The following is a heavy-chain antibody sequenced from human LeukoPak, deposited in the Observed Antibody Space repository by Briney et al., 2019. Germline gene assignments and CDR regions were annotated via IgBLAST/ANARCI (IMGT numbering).Heavy chain of an antibody. CDR3: ARHYSSSWHYSDY. V-gene: IGHV3-23*01. J-gene: IGHJ4*02. CDR1: GFTFSSYA. Sequence: GGSLRLSCAASGFTFSSYAMSWVRQAPGKGLEWVSTISGSGDSTYYADSVKGRFTISRDNSKNTMYLQMNSLRAEDTAVYYCARHYSSSWHYSDYWGQGTLVTVSS. CDR2: ISGSGDST. D-gene: IGHD6-13*01.